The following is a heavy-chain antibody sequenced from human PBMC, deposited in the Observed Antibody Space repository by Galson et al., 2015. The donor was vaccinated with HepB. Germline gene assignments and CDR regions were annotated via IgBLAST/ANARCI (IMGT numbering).Heavy chain of an antibody. CDR3: ARDLRITMVRGVISHYYYYGMDV. Sequence: SLRLSCAASGFTFSSYWMHWVRQAPGKGLVWVSRINSDGSSTSYADSVKGRFTISRDNAKNTLYLQMNSLRAEDTAVYYCARDLRITMVRGVISHYYYYGMDVWGQGTTVTVSS. V-gene: IGHV3-74*01. D-gene: IGHD3-10*01. CDR2: INSDGSST. J-gene: IGHJ6*02. CDR1: GFTFSSYW.